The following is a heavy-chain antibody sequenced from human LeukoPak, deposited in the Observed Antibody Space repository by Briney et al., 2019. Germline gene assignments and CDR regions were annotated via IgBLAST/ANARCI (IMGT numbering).Heavy chain of an antibody. Sequence: SETLSLTCTVSGGSITSYSWSWIRQPAGKGLEWIGRIMASGSTNYNPSLKSRVTMSVDTSKNQFSLKLTSVTAADTAVYYCTRDRKGGYFDYWGQGTLVTVPS. CDR1: GGSITSYS. V-gene: IGHV4-4*07. CDR3: TRDRKGGYFDY. CDR2: IMASGST. D-gene: IGHD3-16*01. J-gene: IGHJ4*02.